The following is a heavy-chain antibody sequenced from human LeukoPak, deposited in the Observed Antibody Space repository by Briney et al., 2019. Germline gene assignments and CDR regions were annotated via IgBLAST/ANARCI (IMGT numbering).Heavy chain of an antibody. CDR1: GFTFSSYS. V-gene: IGHV3-21*01. D-gene: IGHD4-23*01. CDR2: ISSSGSYK. CDR3: ARDPYYGANSRYYYYYGMDV. Sequence: GGSLRLSCAASGFTFSSYSMNWVRQAPGKGLGWVSSISSSGSYKYYADSVKGRFTISRDNAKNSLYLQMNSLRAEDRAVYYCARDPYYGANSRYYYYYGMDVWGQGTTVTVSS. J-gene: IGHJ6*02.